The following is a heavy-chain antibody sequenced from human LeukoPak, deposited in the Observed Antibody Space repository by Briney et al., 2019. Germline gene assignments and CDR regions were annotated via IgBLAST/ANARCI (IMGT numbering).Heavy chain of an antibody. Sequence: PSGGSLRLSCAASGFTFSSYAMSWVRQAPGKGLEWVSAISGSGGSTYYADSVKGRFTISRDSSKNTLYLQMNSLRAEDTAVYCCANGRDGYNLDYWGQGTLVTVSS. D-gene: IGHD5-24*01. V-gene: IGHV3-23*01. CDR2: ISGSGGST. J-gene: IGHJ4*02. CDR3: ANGRDGYNLDY. CDR1: GFTFSSYA.